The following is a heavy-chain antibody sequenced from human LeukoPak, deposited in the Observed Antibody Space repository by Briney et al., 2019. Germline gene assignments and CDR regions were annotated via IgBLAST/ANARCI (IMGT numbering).Heavy chain of an antibody. Sequence: GASVKVSCKASGYTFTSYAMNWVRQAPGQGLEWMGWINPNSGGTNYAQKFQGRVTMTRDTSISTAYMELSRLRSDDTAVYYCARDPPHSVGATAGGVDYWGQGTLVTVSS. D-gene: IGHD1-26*01. CDR3: ARDPPHSVGATAGGVDY. CDR2: INPNSGGT. CDR1: GYTFTSYA. J-gene: IGHJ4*02. V-gene: IGHV1-2*02.